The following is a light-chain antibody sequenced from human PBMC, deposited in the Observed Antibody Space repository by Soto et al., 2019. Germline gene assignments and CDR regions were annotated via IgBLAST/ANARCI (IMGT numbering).Light chain of an antibody. J-gene: IGLJ2*01. CDR1: TSNIGNNA. V-gene: IGLV1-36*01. Sequence: QSVLTQPPSLSEAPRQRVTISCSGSTSNIGNNAVSWYQQLPGKAPKLLIYYDDLLPSGVSDRFSGSKSGTSASLAISGLQSEDEADYFCAAWDDRLNGVIFGGGTKLTVL. CDR2: YDD. CDR3: AAWDDRLNGVI.